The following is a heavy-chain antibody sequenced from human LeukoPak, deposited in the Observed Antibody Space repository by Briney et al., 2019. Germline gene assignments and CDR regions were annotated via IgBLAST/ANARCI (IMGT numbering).Heavy chain of an antibody. CDR2: IYHSGST. V-gene: IGHV4-30-2*01. J-gene: IGHJ4*02. CDR1: GGSISSGGYY. CDR3: AVHTWIQLWSDFDY. D-gene: IGHD5-18*01. Sequence: SQTLSLTCTVSGGSISSGGYYWSWIRQPPGKGLEWIGYIYHSGSTYYNPSLKSRVTISVDRSKNQFSLKLSSVTAADTAVYYCAVHTWIQLWSDFDYWGQGTLVTVSS.